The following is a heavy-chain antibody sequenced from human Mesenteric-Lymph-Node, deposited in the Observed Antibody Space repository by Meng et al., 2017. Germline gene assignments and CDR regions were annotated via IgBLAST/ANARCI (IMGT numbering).Heavy chain of an antibody. CDR3: ARKGKDAHNRYYFDY. D-gene: IGHD5-24*01. CDR2: IYPGNSDT. CDR1: GYSFTTYW. V-gene: IGHV5-51*01. Sequence: GESLKISCRGSGYSFTTYWIGWVRQMPGKGLEWMGNIYPGNSDTRYSPSFQGLVTISADKSITTAYLQWSGLEASDTAMYYCARKGKDAHNRYYFDYWGQGTLVTVSS. J-gene: IGHJ4*02.